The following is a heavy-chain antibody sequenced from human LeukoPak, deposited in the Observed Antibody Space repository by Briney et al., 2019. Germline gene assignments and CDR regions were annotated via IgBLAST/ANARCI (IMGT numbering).Heavy chain of an antibody. CDR3: ARAPRITMVRGVTYWFDP. CDR1: GYTFTSYD. Sequence: AASVKVSCKASGYTFTSYDINWVRQATGQGLEWMGWMNPNSGNTGYAQKFQGRVTITRNTSISTAYMELSSLRSEDTAVYYCARAPRITMVRGVTYWFDPWGQGTLVTVSS. J-gene: IGHJ5*02. CDR2: MNPNSGNT. D-gene: IGHD3-10*01. V-gene: IGHV1-8*03.